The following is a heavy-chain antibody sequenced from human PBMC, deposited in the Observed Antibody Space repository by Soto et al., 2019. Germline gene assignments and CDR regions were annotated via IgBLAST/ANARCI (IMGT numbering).Heavy chain of an antibody. CDR1: GFTFSSYA. J-gene: IGHJ4*02. CDR2: ISGSGGST. Sequence: EVQLLESGGGLVQPGGSLRLSCAASGFTFSSYAMSWVRQAPGKGLEWASAISGSGGSTYYADSVKGRFTISRDNSKNTLYLQMNSLRAEDTAVYYCAKDRAGGSYHFDYWGQGTLVTVSS. CDR3: AKDRAGGSYHFDY. V-gene: IGHV3-23*01. D-gene: IGHD1-26*01.